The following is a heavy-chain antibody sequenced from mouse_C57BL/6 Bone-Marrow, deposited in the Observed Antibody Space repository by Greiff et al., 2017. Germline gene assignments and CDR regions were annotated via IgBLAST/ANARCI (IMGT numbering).Heavy chain of an antibody. J-gene: IGHJ2*01. CDR2: IHPNSGST. D-gene: IGHD1-1*01. V-gene: IGHV1-64*01. CDR1: GYTFTSYW. Sequence: VQLQQSGAELVKPGASVKLSCKASGYTFTSYWMHWVKQRPGQGLEWIGMIHPNSGSTNYNEKFKSKATLTVDKSSSTAYMQLSSLTSEDSAVYYGARDGKFITAVVADYWGQGTTLTVSS. CDR3: ARDGKFITAVVADY.